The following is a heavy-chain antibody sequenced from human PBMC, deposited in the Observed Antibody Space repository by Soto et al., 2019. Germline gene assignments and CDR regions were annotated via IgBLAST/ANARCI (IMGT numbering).Heavy chain of an antibody. J-gene: IGHJ5*02. CDR3: ARHCSGTSCYA. Sequence: PSETLSLTCTVSGVSINSYYWNWIRQPPGKGLEWVGYIYYGESTSYNPSLKSRVTISVDTSKNQFSLKLTSVTAADTAVYYCARHCSGTSCYAWGQGALVTVSS. CDR1: GVSINSYY. V-gene: IGHV4-59*08. CDR2: IYYGEST. D-gene: IGHD2-2*01.